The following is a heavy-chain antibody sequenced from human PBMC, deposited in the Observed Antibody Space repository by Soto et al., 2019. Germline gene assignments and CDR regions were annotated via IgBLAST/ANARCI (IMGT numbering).Heavy chain of an antibody. Sequence: QVQLVQSGAEVKKPGSSVKVSCKASGGTFSSYAISWVRQAPGQGLEWMGGIIPIFGTANYAQKFQGRVTITADESTSTAYMELSSLRSEDTAVYYCARGRDRYDFWSGYYIGSVGDYWGQGTLVTVSS. J-gene: IGHJ4*02. CDR2: IIPIFGTA. CDR3: ARGRDRYDFWSGYYIGSVGDY. D-gene: IGHD3-3*01. CDR1: GGTFSSYA. V-gene: IGHV1-69*01.